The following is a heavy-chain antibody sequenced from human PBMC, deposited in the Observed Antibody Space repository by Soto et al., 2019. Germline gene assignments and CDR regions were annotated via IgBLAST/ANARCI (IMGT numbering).Heavy chain of an antibody. CDR2: IIPIFGTA. J-gene: IGHJ6*02. Sequence: SVKVSCKASGVTFSSYAISWVRQAPGQGLEWMGGIIPIFGTANYAQKFQGRVTITADESTSTAYMELSSLRSEDTAVYYCARGSGSYYVDYYGMDVWGQGTTVTVSS. CDR1: GVTFSSYA. D-gene: IGHD3-10*01. V-gene: IGHV1-69*13. CDR3: ARGSGSYYVDYYGMDV.